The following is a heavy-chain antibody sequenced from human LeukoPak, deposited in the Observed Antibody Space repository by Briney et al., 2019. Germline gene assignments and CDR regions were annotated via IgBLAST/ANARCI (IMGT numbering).Heavy chain of an antibody. V-gene: IGHV3-30*03. Sequence: PGGSLRLSCAASGFTFSSYGMHWVRQAPGKGLEWVAVISYDGSNKYYADSVKGRFTISRDNSKNTLYLQMNSLKTEDTAVYYCTFVPYYGSGSYYTTNAFDIWGQGTMVTVSS. CDR3: TFVPYYGSGSYYTTNAFDI. CDR1: GFTFSSYG. J-gene: IGHJ3*02. D-gene: IGHD3-10*01. CDR2: ISYDGSNK.